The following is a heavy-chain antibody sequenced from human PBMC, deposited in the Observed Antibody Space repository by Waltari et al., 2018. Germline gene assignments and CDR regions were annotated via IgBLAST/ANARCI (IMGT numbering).Heavy chain of an antibody. CDR1: GFTFGDYA. Sequence: VQLVESGGGLVQPGRSLRLSCTASGFTFGDYAMTWFRQAPGKGLEWVAVISYDGSNKYYADSVKGRVTISRDNSKNTLYLQMNSLRAEDTAVYYCAKEGSSTSAFDYWGQGTLVTVSS. CDR3: AKEGSSTSAFDY. D-gene: IGHD2-2*01. J-gene: IGHJ4*02. V-gene: IGHV3-30-3*02. CDR2: ISYDGSNK.